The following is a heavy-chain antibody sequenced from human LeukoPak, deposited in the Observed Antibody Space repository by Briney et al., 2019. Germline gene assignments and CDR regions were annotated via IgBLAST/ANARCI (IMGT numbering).Heavy chain of an antibody. Sequence: ASVKVSCKVSGYTFTSYYMHWVRQAPGQGLEWMGIINPSGGSTSYAQKFQGRVTMTRDTSTSTVYMELSSLRSEDTAVYYCAGVLRYFDWLFPAHAFDIWGQGTMVTVSS. V-gene: IGHV1-46*01. CDR2: INPSGGST. CDR1: GYTFTSYY. CDR3: AGVLRYFDWLFPAHAFDI. J-gene: IGHJ3*02. D-gene: IGHD3-9*01.